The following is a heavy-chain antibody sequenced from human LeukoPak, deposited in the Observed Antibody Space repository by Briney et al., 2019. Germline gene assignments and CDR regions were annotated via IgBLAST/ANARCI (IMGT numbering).Heavy chain of an antibody. D-gene: IGHD5-24*01. V-gene: IGHV4-39*07. J-gene: IGHJ4*02. Sequence: SETLSLTYTVSGGSISSSSYYWGWIRQPPGKGLEWIGSIYYSGSTYYNPSLKSRVTISVDTSKNQFSLKLSSVTAADTAVYYCARVTKDGYNLNWGQGTLVTVSS. CDR3: ARVTKDGYNLN. CDR2: IYYSGST. CDR1: GGSISSSSYY.